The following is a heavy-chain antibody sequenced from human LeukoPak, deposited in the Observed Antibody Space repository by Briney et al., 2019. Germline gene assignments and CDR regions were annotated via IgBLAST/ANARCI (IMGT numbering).Heavy chain of an antibody. CDR2: ISSSSSYI. CDR3: AREAYDYDTSGYYDNYYYHYMDV. D-gene: IGHD3-22*01. Sequence: PGGSLRLSCAASGFTFSSYSMNWVRQAPGKELEWVSSISSSSSYIYYADSVKGRFTISRDNAKNSLYLQMNSLRAEDTAVYYCAREAYDYDTSGYYDNYYYHYMDVWGKGTTVTVSS. CDR1: GFTFSSYS. J-gene: IGHJ6*03. V-gene: IGHV3-21*01.